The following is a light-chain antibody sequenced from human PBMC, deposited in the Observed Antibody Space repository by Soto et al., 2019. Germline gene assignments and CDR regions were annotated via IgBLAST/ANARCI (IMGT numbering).Light chain of an antibody. CDR3: QQYDKWPRT. V-gene: IGKV3-15*01. CDR1: QSVSNN. J-gene: IGKJ1*01. CDR2: GGS. Sequence: ETVLTQSPATLSLSPGERATLSCRASQSVSNNYLAWYQQKPGQAPRLLIYGGSARATGIPARFSGGGSGAEYTLTISSLQSEDFAVYYCQQYDKWPRTFGQGTKVDIK.